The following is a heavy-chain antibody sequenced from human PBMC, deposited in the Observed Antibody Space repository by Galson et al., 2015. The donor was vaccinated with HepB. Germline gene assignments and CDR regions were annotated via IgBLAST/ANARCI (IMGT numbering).Heavy chain of an antibody. D-gene: IGHD1-26*01. Sequence: ETLSLTCTVSGGSISSSRYYWGWIRQPPGKGLEWIGSIYYSGSTYYNPSLKSRVTISVDTSKNQFSLKLSSVTAADTAVYYCAREALIPKGPVSLSIVGAKGREGAFDIWGQGTVVTVSS. J-gene: IGHJ3*02. CDR1: GGSISSSRYY. V-gene: IGHV4-39*01. CDR3: AREALIPKGPVSLSIVGAKGREGAFDI. CDR2: IYYSGST.